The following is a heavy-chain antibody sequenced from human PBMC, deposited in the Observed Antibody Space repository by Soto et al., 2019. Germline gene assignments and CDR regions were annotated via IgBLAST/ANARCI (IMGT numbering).Heavy chain of an antibody. V-gene: IGHV4-34*01. D-gene: IGHD3-3*01. CDR2: INHSGST. CDR3: ARGGRITFFGVVINRSFDP. J-gene: IGHJ5*02. Sequence: SETLSLTCAVYGGSFSGYYWSWIRQPPGKGLEWIGEINHSGSTNYNPSLKSRVTISIDTSKNQFSLKLSSVTAADTAVYYCARGGRITFFGVVINRSFDPWGQGTLVTVSS. CDR1: GGSFSGYY.